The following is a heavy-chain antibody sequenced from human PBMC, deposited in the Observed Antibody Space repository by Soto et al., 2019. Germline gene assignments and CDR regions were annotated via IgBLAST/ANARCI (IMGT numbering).Heavy chain of an antibody. D-gene: IGHD7-27*01. J-gene: IGHJ5*02. CDR3: ARGEDVNWGSRS. V-gene: IGHV4-34*01. CDR2: INHSGST. CDR1: GGSFSGYY. Sequence: SETLSLTCAVYGGSFSGYYWSWIRQPPGKGLEWIGEINHSGSTNYNPSLKSRVTISVDTSKNQFSLKLSSVTAADTAVYYCARGEDVNWGSRSWGQGTLVTVSS.